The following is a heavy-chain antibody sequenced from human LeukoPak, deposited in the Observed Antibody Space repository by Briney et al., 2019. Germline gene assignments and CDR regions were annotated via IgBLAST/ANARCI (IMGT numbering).Heavy chain of an antibody. CDR1: GFTFSSYA. D-gene: IGHD6-19*01. CDR2: IYSGGST. V-gene: IGHV3-66*01. CDR3: ARDIGGAVAGIDY. Sequence: GGSLRLSCAASGFTFSSYAMHWVRQAPGKGLEWVSVIYSGGSTYYADSVKGRFTISRDNSKNTLYLQMNSLRAEDTAVYYCARDIGGAVAGIDYWGQGTLVTVSS. J-gene: IGHJ4*02.